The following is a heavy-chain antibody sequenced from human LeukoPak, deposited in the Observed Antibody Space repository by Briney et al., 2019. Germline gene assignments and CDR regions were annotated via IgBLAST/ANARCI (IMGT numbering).Heavy chain of an antibody. D-gene: IGHD6-19*01. CDR1: GFTFSAHY. J-gene: IGHJ6*02. CDR2: ISSSGSTI. Sequence: PGGSLRLSCAASGFTFSAHYMDWVRQAPGKGLEWVSYISSSGSTIYYADSVKGRFTISRDNAKNSLYLQMNSLRAEDTAVYYCAREAGPRMGYGMDVWGQGTTVTVSS. V-gene: IGHV3-11*01. CDR3: AREAGPRMGYGMDV.